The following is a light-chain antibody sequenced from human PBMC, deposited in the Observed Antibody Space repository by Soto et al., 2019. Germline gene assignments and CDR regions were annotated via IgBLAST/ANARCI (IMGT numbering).Light chain of an antibody. CDR1: QGIDNY. Sequence: IQMTQSPSSLSASVGDRVTITCRASQGIDNYLAWFQQKAGKAPKPLIYGASTLLSGVPSNFSGSASGTDFTLTISSLQPEDLATYYCLQYRASPSTFGGGTKVEIK. J-gene: IGKJ4*01. CDR2: GAS. CDR3: LQYRASPST. V-gene: IGKV1-16*02.